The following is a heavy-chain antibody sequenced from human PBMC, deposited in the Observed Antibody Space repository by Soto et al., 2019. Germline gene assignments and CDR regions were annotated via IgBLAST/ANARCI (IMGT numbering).Heavy chain of an antibody. CDR3: ATNGWFDP. CDR1: GYTFTTYG. D-gene: IGHD7-27*01. J-gene: IGHJ5*02. CDR2: ISPYNGTT. V-gene: IGHV1-18*04. Sequence: GASVKVSCKASGYTFTTYGISWVRQAPGQGLEWMGWISPYNGTTKYAEKFQGRVTITRDTSASTAYMELSSLRSEDTAVYYCATNGWFDPWGQGTLVTVSS.